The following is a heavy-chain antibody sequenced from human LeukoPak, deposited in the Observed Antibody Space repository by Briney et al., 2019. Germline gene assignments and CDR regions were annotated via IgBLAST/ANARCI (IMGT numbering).Heavy chain of an antibody. CDR1: GFTFSSYS. Sequence: GGSLRLSCVASGFTFSSYSMNWVRQAPGKGLEWVSSITSSSTYIYYADSVKGRFTISRDNAKNSLYLQTNSLRAEDAAVYYCARDPIVVVPSASFYYYMDVWGKGTTVTVSS. J-gene: IGHJ6*03. CDR2: ITSSSTYI. V-gene: IGHV3-21*01. D-gene: IGHD2-2*01. CDR3: ARDPIVVVPSASFYYYMDV.